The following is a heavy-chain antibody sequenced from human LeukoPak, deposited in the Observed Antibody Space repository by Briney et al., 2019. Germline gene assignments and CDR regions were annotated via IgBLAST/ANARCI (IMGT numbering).Heavy chain of an antibody. CDR1: GFAFSSYS. CDR2: ISWNSGSI. Sequence: GGSLRLSCAASGFAFSSYSMNWVRQAPGKGLEWVSGISWNSGSIGYADSVKGRFTISRDNAKNSLYLQMNSLRAEDTALYYCAKDMGYSSGLDPWGQGTLVTVSS. J-gene: IGHJ5*02. CDR3: AKDMGYSSGLDP. D-gene: IGHD6-19*01. V-gene: IGHV3-9*01.